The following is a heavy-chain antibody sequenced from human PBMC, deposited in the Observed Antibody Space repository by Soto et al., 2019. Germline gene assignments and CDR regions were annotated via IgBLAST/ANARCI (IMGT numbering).Heavy chain of an antibody. V-gene: IGHV3-74*01. CDR1: GFTLSSYW. D-gene: IGHD3-16*01. Sequence: GGSLRLSCAASGFTLSSYWMHWVRQAPGKGLAWVSRIKSDGSGTSYADSVKGRFTISRDNAKNTLYLQINSLRAEDTAVYYCARQHAYNYVLAYWGQGTLVTVSS. CDR3: ARQHAYNYVLAY. J-gene: IGHJ4*02. CDR2: IKSDGSGT.